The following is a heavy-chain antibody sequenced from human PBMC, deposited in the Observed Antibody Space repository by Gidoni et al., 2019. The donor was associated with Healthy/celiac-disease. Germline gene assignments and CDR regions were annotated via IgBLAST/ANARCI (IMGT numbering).Heavy chain of an antibody. D-gene: IGHD3-10*01. V-gene: IGHV3-21*01. CDR3: ARDDYYGSGSPKVGMDV. CDR1: GFPFSSYS. J-gene: IGHJ6*02. Sequence: EVQLVESGGGLVKPGGSLRLSCAASGFPFSSYSMNWVRQAPGKGLEWVSSISSSSSYIYYADSVKGRFTISRDNAKNSLYLQMNSLRAEDTAVYYCARDDYYGSGSPKVGMDVWGQGTTVTVSS. CDR2: ISSSSSYI.